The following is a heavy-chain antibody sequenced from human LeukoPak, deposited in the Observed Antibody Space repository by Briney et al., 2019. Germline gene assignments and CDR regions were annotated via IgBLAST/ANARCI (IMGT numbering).Heavy chain of an antibody. V-gene: IGHV3-49*04. J-gene: IGHJ3*02. CDR2: IRSKAYGVTT. D-gene: IGHD3-22*01. Sequence: PGRSLRLSCTASGFTFGDYAMSWVRPAPGKGLEWVGFIRSKAYGVTTEYAASVKGRFTISRDDSKRIAYLQMNSLKTEDTAVYYCTRVGVIVVVYDAFDIWGQGTMVTVSS. CDR3: TRVGVIVVVYDAFDI. CDR1: GFTFGDYA.